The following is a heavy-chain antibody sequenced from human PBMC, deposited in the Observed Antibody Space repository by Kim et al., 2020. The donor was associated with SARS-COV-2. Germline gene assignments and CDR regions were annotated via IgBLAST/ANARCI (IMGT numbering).Heavy chain of an antibody. CDR1: GGSFSGYY. Sequence: SETLSLTCAVYGGSFSGYYWSWIRQPPGTGLEWIGEINHSGSTNYNPSLKSQVTISVDTSKNQFSLKLSSVTAAATAVSYCASRVRAGGVIYYYYYGMD. CDR3: ASRVRAGGVIYYYYYGMD. D-gene: IGHD3-16*02. CDR2: INHSGST. V-gene: IGHV4-34*01. J-gene: IGHJ6*01.